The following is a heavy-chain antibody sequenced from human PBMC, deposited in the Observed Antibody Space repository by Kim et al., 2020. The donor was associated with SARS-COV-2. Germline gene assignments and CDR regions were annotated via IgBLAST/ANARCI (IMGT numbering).Heavy chain of an antibody. V-gene: IGHV4-59*01. CDR2: IYSNGRA. J-gene: IGHJ4*02. Sequence: SETLSLTCSVSHVSMSRYYWSWIRQPPGKGLEWIGYIYSNGRANYNPSLESRVTISIDTSKDQFSLRLTSISAADTAVYYCARGSDFDRYFFDYWGQGIPVTVSS. CDR1: HVSMSRYY. D-gene: IGHD3-9*01. CDR3: ARGSDFDRYFFDY.